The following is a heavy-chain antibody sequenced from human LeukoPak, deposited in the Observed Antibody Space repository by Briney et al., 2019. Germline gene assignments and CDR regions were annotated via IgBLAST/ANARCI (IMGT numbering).Heavy chain of an antibody. V-gene: IGHV3-48*01. D-gene: IGHD3-22*01. CDR3: ARGAYYYED. Sequence: GGSLRLSCAASGFTFSSHSMNWVRQAPGKGLEWVSYISSSSSTIYYADSVKGRFTISGDNAKNSLYLQMNSLRAEDKAVYYCARGAYYYEDWGQGTLVTVSS. J-gene: IGHJ4*02. CDR2: ISSSSSTI. CDR1: GFTFSSHS.